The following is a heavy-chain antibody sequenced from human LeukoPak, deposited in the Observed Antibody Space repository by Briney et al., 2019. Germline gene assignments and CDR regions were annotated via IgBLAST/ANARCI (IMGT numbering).Heavy chain of an antibody. Sequence: ASVKVSCKASGYTFTSYGISWVRQAPGQGLEWMGWISACNGDTNYAQKLQGRVTMTTDTSTSTAYMELRSLRSDDTAVYYCAATNASYYYGSGSEDYYYYYMDVWGKGTTVTVSS. D-gene: IGHD3-10*01. CDR2: ISACNGDT. CDR1: GYTFTSYG. J-gene: IGHJ6*03. CDR3: AATNASYYYGSGSEDYYYYYMDV. V-gene: IGHV1-18*01.